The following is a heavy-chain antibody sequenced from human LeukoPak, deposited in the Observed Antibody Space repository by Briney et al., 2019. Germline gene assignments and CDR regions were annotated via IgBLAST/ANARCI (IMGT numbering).Heavy chain of an antibody. CDR1: GFTFSSSW. CDR2: NGNA. D-gene: IGHD2-21*01. V-gene: IGHV4-59*01. Sequence: GSLRLSCVASGFTFSSSWMSWVRQAPGKGLEWIGHNGNANYNPSLQSRVTISIYTSKNHFTLSLNSVTAADTAVYHCATYYVGVGGRGHWGPGTLVTVSS. CDR3: ATYYVGVGGRGH. J-gene: IGHJ4*02.